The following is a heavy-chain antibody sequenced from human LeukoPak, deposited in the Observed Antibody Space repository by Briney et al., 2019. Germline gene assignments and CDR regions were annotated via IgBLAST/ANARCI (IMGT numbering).Heavy chain of an antibody. CDR2: ISSSSSTI. Sequence: GGSLRLSCAASGFTFSPSSVNWVRQAPGKGLEWVSYISSSSSTIYYADSVKGRFTISRDNAKNSLYLQMNGLRDDDTAVYYCARRAAGKPFDIWGQGTVVTVSS. D-gene: IGHD2-15*01. V-gene: IGHV3-48*02. J-gene: IGHJ3*02. CDR3: ARRAAGKPFDI. CDR1: GFTFSPSS.